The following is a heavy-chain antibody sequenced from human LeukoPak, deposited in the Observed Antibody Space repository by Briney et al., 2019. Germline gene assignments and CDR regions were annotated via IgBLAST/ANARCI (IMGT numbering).Heavy chain of an antibody. CDR1: GFTFSSYG. Sequence: PGGSLRLSCAASGFTFSSYGMHWVRQAPGKGLEWVAFIRYDGSNKYYADSVKGRFTISRDNSKNTLYLQMNSLRAEDTAVYYCAKPPGRSGLPAPFDYWGQGTLVTVSS. V-gene: IGHV3-30*02. CDR3: AKPPGRSGLPAPFDY. D-gene: IGHD2-2*01. CDR2: IRYDGSNK. J-gene: IGHJ4*02.